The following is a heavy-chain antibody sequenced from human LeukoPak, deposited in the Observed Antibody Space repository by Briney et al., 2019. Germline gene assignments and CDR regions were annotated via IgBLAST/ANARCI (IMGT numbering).Heavy chain of an antibody. CDR3: AAVDTAMAAKGYYYYGMDV. J-gene: IGHJ6*02. CDR2: FDPEDGET. CDR1: GYTLTELS. Sequence: GASVKVSCKVSGYTLTELSMHWVRQAPGKGLEWMGGFDPEDGETIYAQKFQGRVTMTEGTSTDTAYMELSSLRSEDTAVYYCAAVDTAMAAKGYYYYGMDVWGQGTTVTVSS. V-gene: IGHV1-24*01. D-gene: IGHD5-18*01.